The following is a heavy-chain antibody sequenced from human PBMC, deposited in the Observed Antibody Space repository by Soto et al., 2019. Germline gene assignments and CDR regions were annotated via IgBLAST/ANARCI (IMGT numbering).Heavy chain of an antibody. D-gene: IGHD6-13*01. J-gene: IGHJ5*02. CDR3: ARVAENRIAAASDSWFDP. V-gene: IGHV1-69*02. CDR2: IIPILGIA. CDR1: GGTFSSYT. Sequence: ASVKVSCKASGGTFSSYTISWVRQAPGQGLEWMGRIIPILGIANYAQKFQGRVTITADKSTSTAYMELSSLRSEDTAVYYCARVAENRIAAASDSWFDPWGQGTLVTVSS.